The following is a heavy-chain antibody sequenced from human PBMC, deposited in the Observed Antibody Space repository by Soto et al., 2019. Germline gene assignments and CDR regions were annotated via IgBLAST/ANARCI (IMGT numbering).Heavy chain of an antibody. J-gene: IGHJ6*02. CDR3: AREQMSIGVVTAMVEYGMDG. V-gene: IGHV3-30-3*01. D-gene: IGHD2-21*02. CDR1: GFAFSSYA. Sequence: GGSLRLSCAASGFAFSSYAMHWVRQAPGKGLEWVAVISYDGSNKYYAGSVKGRFTISRDNSKNTLYLQMNSLRAEDTAVYYSAREQMSIGVVTAMVEYGMDGWGQGTTVNVSS. CDR2: ISYDGSNK.